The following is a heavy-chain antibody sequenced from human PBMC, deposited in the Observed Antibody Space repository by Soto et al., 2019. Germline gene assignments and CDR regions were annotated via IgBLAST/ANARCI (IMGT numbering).Heavy chain of an antibody. CDR1: GFTVSTNY. D-gene: IGHD6-19*01. CDR2: IYSGGTS. CDR3: AKGGRQWLVTSDFNY. V-gene: IGHV3-53*01. J-gene: IGHJ4*02. Sequence: GGSLRLSCAASGFTVSTNYVSWVRQAPGKGPEWVSVIYSGGTSDYADSVKGRFTISRDNSKNTAYLQMNNLRAEDTAIYYCAKGGRQWLVTSDFNYWGQGALVTVSS.